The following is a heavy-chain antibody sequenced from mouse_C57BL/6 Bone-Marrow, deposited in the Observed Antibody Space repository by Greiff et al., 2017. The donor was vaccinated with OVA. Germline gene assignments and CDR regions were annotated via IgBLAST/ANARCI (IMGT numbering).Heavy chain of an antibody. CDR3: ARDYYGSSRDY. CDR1: GYTFTSYW. CDR2: IDPSDSET. V-gene: IGHV1-52*01. Sequence: QVQLQQPGAELVRPGSSVKLSCKASGYTFTSYWMHWVKQRPIQGLEWIGNIDPSDSETHYNQKFKDKATLTVDKSSSTAYMQLSSLTSEDSAVYYCARDYYGSSRDYWGQGTPLTVSS. D-gene: IGHD1-1*01. J-gene: IGHJ2*01.